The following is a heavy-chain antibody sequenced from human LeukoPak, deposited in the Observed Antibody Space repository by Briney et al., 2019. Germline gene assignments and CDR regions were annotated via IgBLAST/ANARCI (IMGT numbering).Heavy chain of an antibody. V-gene: IGHV4-4*07. CDR3: AREDWKDRDVRGTYRSFGY. CDR1: GGSISGYY. J-gene: IGHJ4*02. Sequence: SETLSLTCTVSGGSISGYYWNWIRQPAGKGLEWIGRIYPSGSTNYNPSLKSRVTMSVDTSKNQFSLNLSSVTAADTAVYYCAREDWKDRDVRGTYRSFGYWGQGTLVTVSS. CDR2: IYPSGST. D-gene: IGHD3-16*02.